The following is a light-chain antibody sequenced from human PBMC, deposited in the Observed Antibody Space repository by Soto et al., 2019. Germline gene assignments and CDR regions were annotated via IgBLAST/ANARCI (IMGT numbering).Light chain of an antibody. J-gene: IGLJ3*02. CDR2: EVT. Sequence: QSALTQPPSASGSPGQSVTISCTGTSSDVGAYNYVSWYQQHAGKAPKLVIYEVTKRPSGVPDSFSGSKSANTASLTVSGLQAEDEADYYCSSFASSNTWVFGGGTKVTVL. CDR3: SSFASSNTWV. V-gene: IGLV2-8*01. CDR1: SSDVGAYNY.